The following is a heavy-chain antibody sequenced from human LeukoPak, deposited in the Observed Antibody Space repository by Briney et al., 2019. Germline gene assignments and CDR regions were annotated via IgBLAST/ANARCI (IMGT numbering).Heavy chain of an antibody. CDR2: ISAYNGNT. Sequence: ASVKVSCKASGGTFSSYAISWVRQAPGQGLEWMGWISAYNGNTNYAQKLQGRVTMTTDTSTSTAYMELRSLRSDDTAVYYCASPGYDSSGYYYFDYWGQGTLVTVSS. CDR1: GGTFSSYA. V-gene: IGHV1-18*01. CDR3: ASPGYDSSGYYYFDY. D-gene: IGHD3-22*01. J-gene: IGHJ4*02.